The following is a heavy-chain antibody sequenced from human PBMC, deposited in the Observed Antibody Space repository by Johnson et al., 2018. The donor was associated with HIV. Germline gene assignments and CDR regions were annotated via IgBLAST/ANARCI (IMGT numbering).Heavy chain of an antibody. J-gene: IGHJ3*02. D-gene: IGHD7-27*01. V-gene: IGHV3-64*01. Sequence: VRQAPGKGLEYVSAISSNGGSTYYANSVKGRFTISRDNSKNTLYLQMGSLRAEDMAVYYCASRALGIMGAFDIWGQGTMVTVSS. CDR2: ISSNGGST. CDR3: ASRALGIMGAFDI.